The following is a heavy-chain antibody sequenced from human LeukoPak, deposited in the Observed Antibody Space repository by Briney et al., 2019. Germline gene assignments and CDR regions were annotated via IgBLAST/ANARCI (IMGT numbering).Heavy chain of an antibody. CDR3: ARGQVGATDWFDP. CDR2: IYSGGST. Sequence: GGSLRLSCAASGLTVSSNYMSWVRQAPGKGLEWVSVIYSGGSTYYADSVKGRFTISRDNSKNTLYLQMNSLRAEDTAVYYCARGQVGATDWFDPWGQGTLVTVSS. D-gene: IGHD1-26*01. CDR1: GLTVSSNY. J-gene: IGHJ5*02. V-gene: IGHV3-53*01.